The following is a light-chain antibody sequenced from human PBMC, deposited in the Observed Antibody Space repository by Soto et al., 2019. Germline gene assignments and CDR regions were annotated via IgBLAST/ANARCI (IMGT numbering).Light chain of an antibody. J-gene: IGKJ2*01. CDR2: AAS. CDR1: QSISNY. CDR3: QQCYCTRLYT. V-gene: IGKV1-39*01. Sequence: DIQMTQSPSSLSASVGDRVTITCRASQSISNYLNWYQQKPGNAPKLLIYAASNLQSGVPSRFSRSGSGTDFTLTISSLQPKDFAPYYCQQCYCTRLYTFGQGTKVDIK.